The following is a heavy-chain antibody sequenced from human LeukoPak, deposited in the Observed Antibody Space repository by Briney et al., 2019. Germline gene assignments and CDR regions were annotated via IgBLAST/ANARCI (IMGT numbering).Heavy chain of an antibody. CDR3: ARDRYSSGWFGERDAFDI. D-gene: IGHD6-19*01. CDR2: ISAYNGNT. CDR1: GYTFTSYG. J-gene: IGHJ3*02. V-gene: IGHV1-18*01. Sequence: ASVKVSCKASGYTFTSYGISWVRQAPGQGLEWMGWISAYNGNTNYAQKLQGRVTMTTDTSTSTAYMELRSLRSDDTAVYYCARDRYSSGWFGERDAFDIWGQGTMVTVSS.